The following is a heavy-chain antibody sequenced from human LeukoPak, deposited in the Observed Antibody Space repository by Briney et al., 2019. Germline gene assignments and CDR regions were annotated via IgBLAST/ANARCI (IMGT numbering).Heavy chain of an antibody. CDR1: GGTFSSYA. CDR2: IIPIFGTA. V-gene: IGHV1-69*05. J-gene: IGHJ4*02. D-gene: IGHD3-22*01. Sequence: SVKVSCKASGGTFSSYAISWVRQAPGQGLEWMGGIIPIFGTANYAQKFQGRVTITMDESTSTAYMELSSLRSEDTAVYYCARGLGGSSGYYQIDYWGQGTLVTVSS. CDR3: ARGLGGSSGYYQIDY.